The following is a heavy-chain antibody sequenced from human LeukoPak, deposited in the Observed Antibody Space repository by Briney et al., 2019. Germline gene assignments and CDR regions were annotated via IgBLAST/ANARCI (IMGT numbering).Heavy chain of an antibody. J-gene: IGHJ6*03. V-gene: IGHV4-39*07. Sequence: PSETLSLTCTVSGDSIIRSGYYWAWIRQPPGKGLEWIGNIHTNGYADYNPSLKSRVSISMDASKNQFSLKLSSVTAADTAVYYCAREPRPLRYYYMDVWGKGTTVTVSS. CDR1: GDSIIRSGYY. CDR2: IHTNGYA. CDR3: AREPRPLRYYYMDV.